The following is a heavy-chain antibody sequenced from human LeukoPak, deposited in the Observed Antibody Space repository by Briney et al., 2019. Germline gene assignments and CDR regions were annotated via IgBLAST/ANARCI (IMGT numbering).Heavy chain of an antibody. D-gene: IGHD3-10*01. CDR3: ASSFEELFDY. CDR2: ISSNSNYI. CDR1: GFTFSSFS. Sequence: GGSLRLSCAASGFTFSSFSISWVRQAPGKGLEWVSYISSNSNYIYYADSVKGRFTISRDNAKNSLYLQMNSLRAEDTAVYYCASSFEELFDYWGQGTLVTVSS. V-gene: IGHV3-21*01. J-gene: IGHJ4*02.